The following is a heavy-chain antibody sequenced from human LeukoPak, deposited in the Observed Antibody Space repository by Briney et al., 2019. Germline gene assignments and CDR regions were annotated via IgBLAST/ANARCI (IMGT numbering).Heavy chain of an antibody. D-gene: IGHD6-19*01. CDR1: GDSVTSNSAA. Sequence: SQTLSLTCAISGDSVTSNSAAWNWIRQSPSRGLEWLGRTYYRSKWYNDYAVSMKSRITINPDTSKDQFSLQLNSVTPEDTAVYYCARDAGSGWSSFDYWGQGTLVTVSS. CDR2: TYYRSKWYN. CDR3: ARDAGSGWSSFDY. V-gene: IGHV6-1*01. J-gene: IGHJ4*02.